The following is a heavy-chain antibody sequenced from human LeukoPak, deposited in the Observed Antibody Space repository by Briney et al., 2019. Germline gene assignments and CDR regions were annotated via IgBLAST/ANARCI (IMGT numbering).Heavy chain of an antibody. CDR3: ARSRNDILTGYYNVFFDY. CDR1: GFTFSSYS. J-gene: IGHJ4*02. CDR2: ISSSNSYI. D-gene: IGHD3-9*01. Sequence: GGSLRPSCAAPGFTFSSYSMNWVRQAPGKGLEWVSTISSSNSYIYYADSGKGRFTISRDNAKNSLYLQMNSLRAEDTAVYYCARSRNDILTGYYNVFFDYWGQGTLVTVSS. V-gene: IGHV3-21*01.